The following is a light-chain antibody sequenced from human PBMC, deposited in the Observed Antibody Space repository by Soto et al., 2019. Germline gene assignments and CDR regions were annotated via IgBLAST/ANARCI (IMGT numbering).Light chain of an antibody. Sequence: QSALTQPPSASGSPGQSVAISCTGTSSDVGGYNYVSWYPQHPGKAPKLMIYDVTKRPSGVPDRFSGSKSGNTASLTVSGRQAEDEADYYFTSYAGSESYVFGSGTKVTVL. CDR2: DVT. V-gene: IGLV2-8*01. CDR1: SSDVGGYNY. CDR3: TSYAGSESYV. J-gene: IGLJ1*01.